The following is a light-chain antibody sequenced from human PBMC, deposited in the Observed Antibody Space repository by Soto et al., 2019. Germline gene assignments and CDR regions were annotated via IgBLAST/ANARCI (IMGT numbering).Light chain of an antibody. CDR1: QTISSW. J-gene: IGKJ1*01. Sequence: DIQMTQSPSTLSGSGGDIVSITCRASQTISSWLAWYQQKPGKAPKLLIYKASTLKSGVPSRFSGSGSGTEFTLTISSLQPDDFATYYCQLYNSYSEAFGQGTKVDI. CDR2: KAS. V-gene: IGKV1-5*03. CDR3: QLYNSYSEA.